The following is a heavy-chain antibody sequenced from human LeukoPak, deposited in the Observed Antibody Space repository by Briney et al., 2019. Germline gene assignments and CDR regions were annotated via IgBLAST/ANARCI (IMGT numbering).Heavy chain of an antibody. CDR3: AVGPPYYDFWSGLDY. V-gene: IGHV4-39*07. CDR1: GGSISSSSYY. Sequence: SETLSLTCTVSGGSISSSSYYWGWIRQPPGKGLEWIGSIYYSGSTYYNPSLKSRVTISVDTSKNQSSLKLSSVTAADTAVYYCAVGPPYYDFWSGLDYWGQGTLVTVSS. CDR2: IYYSGST. J-gene: IGHJ4*02. D-gene: IGHD3-3*01.